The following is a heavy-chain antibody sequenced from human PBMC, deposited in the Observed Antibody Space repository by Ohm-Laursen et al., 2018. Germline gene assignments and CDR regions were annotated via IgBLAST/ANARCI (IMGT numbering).Heavy chain of an antibody. V-gene: IGHV3-9*01. CDR2: ISWNSGSI. CDR1: GFTFDDYA. CDR3: AKDWCSGGSCYSVDY. Sequence: SLRLSCTASGFTFDDYAMHWVRQAPGKGLEWVSGISWNSGSIGYADSVKGRFTISRDNAKNSLYLQMNSLRAEDTALCYCAKDWCSGGSCYSVDYWGQGSLVTVSS. J-gene: IGHJ4*02. D-gene: IGHD2-15*01.